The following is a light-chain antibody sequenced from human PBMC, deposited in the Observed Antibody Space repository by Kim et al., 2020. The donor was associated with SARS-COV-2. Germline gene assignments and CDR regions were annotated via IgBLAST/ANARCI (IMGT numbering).Light chain of an antibody. CDR1: QGISSH. CDR2: VAF. J-gene: IGKJ4*01. Sequence: ASVGDTATITWRASQGISSHLAWYQHRAGKAPSLLIYVAFTLHSGVPSRFSGSGSGTDFTLTITSLQPEDVATYHCQQPHSFPLTFGRGTKVDIK. V-gene: IGKV1-9*01. CDR3: QQPHSFPLT.